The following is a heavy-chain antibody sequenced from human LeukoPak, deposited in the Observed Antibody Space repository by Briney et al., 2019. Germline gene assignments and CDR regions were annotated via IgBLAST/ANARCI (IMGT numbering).Heavy chain of an antibody. CDR2: ITSKPNSYAT. V-gene: IGHV3-73*01. Sequence: GGSLKLSSAAPRFTFSGSVMRRVRQASGKGLEWVGRITSKPNSYATVYAASVKGRFTISSDESKNTAYLQMNSLKTEVSAVYYCTIGSGWYSRDYWGQGTLVTVSS. CDR3: TIGSGWYSRDY. CDR1: RFTFSGSV. D-gene: IGHD6-19*01. J-gene: IGHJ4*02.